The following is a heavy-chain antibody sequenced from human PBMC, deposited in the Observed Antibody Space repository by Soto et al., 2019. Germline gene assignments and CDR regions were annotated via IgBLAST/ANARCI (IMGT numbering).Heavy chain of an antibody. J-gene: IGHJ3*02. CDR1: GFTFSSYS. CDR3: ARVRITIFGVVTHAFDI. Sequence: GGSLRLSCAASGFTFSSYSMDWVRQAPGKGLEWVSSISSSSSYIYYADSVKGRFTISRDNAKNSLYLQMNSLRAEDTAVYYCARVRITIFGVVTHAFDIWGQGTMVTVSS. CDR2: ISSSSSYI. V-gene: IGHV3-21*01. D-gene: IGHD3-3*01.